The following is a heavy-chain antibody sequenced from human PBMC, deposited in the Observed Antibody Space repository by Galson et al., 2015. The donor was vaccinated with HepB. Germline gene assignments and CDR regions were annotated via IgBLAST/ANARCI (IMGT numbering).Heavy chain of an antibody. J-gene: IGHJ4*02. CDR1: GYTFTSYG. CDR3: ARDGSEQWLVEDYFDY. Sequence: SVKVSCKASGYTFTSYGISWVRQAPGQGLEWMGWISACNGNTNYAQKLQGRVTMTTDTSTSTAYMELRSLRSDDTAVYYCARDGSEQWLVEDYFDYWGQGTLVTVSS. D-gene: IGHD6-19*01. CDR2: ISACNGNT. V-gene: IGHV1-18*04.